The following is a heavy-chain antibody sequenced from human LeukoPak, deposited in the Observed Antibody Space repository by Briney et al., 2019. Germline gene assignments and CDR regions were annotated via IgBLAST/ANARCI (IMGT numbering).Heavy chain of an antibody. J-gene: IGHJ3*02. CDR3: ARHSSGSQADAFDI. CDR2: IYYSGST. D-gene: IGHD3-22*01. CDR1: EFTFSNSALN. Sequence: PGGSLRLSCAASEFTFSNSALNWVRQPPGKGLEWIGSIYYSGSTYYNPSLKSRVTISVDTSKNQFSLKLSSVTAADTAVYYCARHSSGSQADAFDIWGQGTMVTVSS. V-gene: IGHV4-39*01.